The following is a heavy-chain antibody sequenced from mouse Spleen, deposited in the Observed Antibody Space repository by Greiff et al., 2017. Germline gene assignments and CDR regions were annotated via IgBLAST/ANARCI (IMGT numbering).Heavy chain of an antibody. CDR3: ARERTVFYWYFDV. J-gene: IGHJ1*01. D-gene: IGHD6-1*01. V-gene: IGHV1-53*01. CDR2: INPSNGGT. Sequence: QVQLQQSGTELVKPGASVKLSCKASGYTFTSYWMHWVKQRPGQGLEWIGNINPSNGGTNYNEKFKSKATLTVDKSSSTAYMQLSSLTSEDSAVYYCARERTVFYWYFDVWGAGTTVTVSS. CDR1: GYTFTSYW.